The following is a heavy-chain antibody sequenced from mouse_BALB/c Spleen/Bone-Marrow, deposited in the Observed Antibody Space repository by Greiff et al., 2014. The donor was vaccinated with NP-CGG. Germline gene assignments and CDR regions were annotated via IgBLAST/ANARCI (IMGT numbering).Heavy chain of an antibody. CDR3: ARVTGTDWYFDV. J-gene: IGHJ1*01. CDR1: GFSLASYG. Sequence: VQLQESGPGLVAPSQSLSITCTVSGFSLASYGVHWVRQPPGKGLEWLGVIWAGGSTNYNSALMSRLSISKDNSKSQVFLKMNSLQTDDTAMYYCARVTGTDWYFDVWGAGTTVTVSS. V-gene: IGHV2-9*02. CDR2: IWAGGST. D-gene: IGHD4-1*01.